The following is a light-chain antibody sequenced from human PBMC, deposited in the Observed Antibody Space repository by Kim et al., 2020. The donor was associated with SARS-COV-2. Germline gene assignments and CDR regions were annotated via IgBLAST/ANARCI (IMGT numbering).Light chain of an antibody. CDR2: DVS. CDR1: SRDIGGYNY. J-gene: IGLJ2*01. V-gene: IGLV2-14*03. CDR3: SSYTSSNTVI. Sequence: GPTITSSDTGTSRDIGGYNYVSWYQQHPGEAPKLMIYDVSTRPSGVSNSLSGSKSGNTASLAISGLQAEDEADYYCSSYTSSNTVIFGGGTQLTVL.